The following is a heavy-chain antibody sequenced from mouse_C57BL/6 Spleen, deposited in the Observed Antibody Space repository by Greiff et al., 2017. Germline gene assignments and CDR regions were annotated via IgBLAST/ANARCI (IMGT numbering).Heavy chain of an antibody. V-gene: IGHV1-69*01. J-gene: IGHJ4*01. CDR3: ASSSSYYYAMDY. CDR1: GYTFTSYW. CDR2: IDPSDSYT. Sequence: QVQLQQPGAELVMPGASVKLSCKASGYTFTSYWMHWVKQRPGQGLEWIGEIDPSDSYTNYNQKFKGKSTLTVDKSSSTAYMQLSSLTSEDSAVYYCASSSSYYYAMDYWGQGTSVTVSS. D-gene: IGHD1-1*01.